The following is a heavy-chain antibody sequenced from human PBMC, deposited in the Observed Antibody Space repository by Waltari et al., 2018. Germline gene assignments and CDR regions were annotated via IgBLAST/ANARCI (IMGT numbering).Heavy chain of an antibody. J-gene: IGHJ6*02. Sequence: QVQLVQSGAEVKKPGSSVKVSCKASGGTFSSYAISWVRQAPGQGLEWMGGVIPSFGTANEEQKVQGRVTSTADEATSTAYMELSSLRSEDTAVYYCARDHLLPNGHYYCGMDVWGQGTTVTVSS. CDR3: ARDHLLPNGHYYCGMDV. D-gene: IGHD7-27*01. CDR1: GGTFSSYA. CDR2: VIPSFGTA. V-gene: IGHV1-69*01.